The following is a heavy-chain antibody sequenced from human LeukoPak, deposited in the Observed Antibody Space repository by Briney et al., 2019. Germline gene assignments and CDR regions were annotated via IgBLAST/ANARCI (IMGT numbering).Heavy chain of an antibody. J-gene: IGHJ4*02. D-gene: IGHD6-19*01. CDR1: GFTFSDHA. Sequence: PGGSLRLSCTASGFTFSDHAMHWVRQAPGKGLEWVTVISYHARDQFYADSVKGRFTMSRDNDKNTLYLQLSSLRAEDTAVFYCVRAVAGKGCIDYWGQGTLVTVSS. CDR2: ISYHARDQ. V-gene: IGHV3-30*04. CDR3: VRAVAGKGCIDY.